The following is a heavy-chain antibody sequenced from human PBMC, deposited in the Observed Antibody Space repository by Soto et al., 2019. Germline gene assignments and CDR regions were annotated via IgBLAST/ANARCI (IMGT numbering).Heavy chain of an antibody. CDR3: ARDEYQLLSSVSWFDS. CDR2: IYHTGNT. V-gene: IGHV4-30-4*01. CDR1: GGSISDDSY. D-gene: IGHD2-2*01. J-gene: IGHJ5*01. Sequence: KTSETLSLTCTVSGGSISDDSYWSWIRQTPGKGLEWIGYIYHTGNTYYNPSLRSRVSISVDKSKSQFSLKLISVTAADTAVYFCARDEYQLLSSVSWFDSWGQGILVTVSS.